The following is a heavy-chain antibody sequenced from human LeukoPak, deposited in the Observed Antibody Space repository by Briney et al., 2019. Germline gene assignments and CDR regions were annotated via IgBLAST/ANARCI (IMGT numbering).Heavy chain of an antibody. CDR1: GGSISSGSYY. CDR2: IYTSGST. V-gene: IGHV4-61*02. J-gene: IGHJ5*02. Sequence: PSQTLSLTCTVSGGSISSGSYYWSWIRQPAGKGLEWIGRIYTSGSTNYNPSLKSRVTISVDTSKNQFSLKLSSVTAADTAVYYCARLRVVPAASWFDPWGQGTLVTVSS. CDR3: ARLRVVPAASWFDP. D-gene: IGHD2-2*01.